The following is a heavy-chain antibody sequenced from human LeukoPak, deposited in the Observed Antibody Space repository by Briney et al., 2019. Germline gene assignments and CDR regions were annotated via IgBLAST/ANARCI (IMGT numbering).Heavy chain of an antibody. V-gene: IGHV3-23*01. CDR2: ISGSGGST. CDR1: GFTFSSYA. D-gene: IGHD5-12*01. CDR3: AKGGVDIVATIPN. Sequence: QSGGSLRLSCAASGFTFSSYAMSWVRQAPGKGLEWVSAISGSGGSTYYADSVKGRFTISRDNSKNTLYLQMNSLRAEDTAVYYCAKGGVDIVATIPNWGQGTLVTVSS. J-gene: IGHJ4*02.